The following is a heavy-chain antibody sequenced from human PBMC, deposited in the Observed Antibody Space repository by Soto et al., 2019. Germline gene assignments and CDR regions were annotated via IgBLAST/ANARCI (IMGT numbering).Heavy chain of an antibody. V-gene: IGHV3-7*03. J-gene: IGHJ3*02. CDR1: GFTFSSYW. D-gene: IGHD5-12*01. CDR2: IKQDGSEK. CDR3: ARSRGRDAFDI. Sequence: QPGGSLRLSCAASGFTFSSYWMSWVRQAPGKGLEWVADIKQDGSEKYYVDSVKGRFTISRDNAKNSLYLQMNSLRAEDTAVYYCARSRGRDAFDIWGQGTMVTVSS.